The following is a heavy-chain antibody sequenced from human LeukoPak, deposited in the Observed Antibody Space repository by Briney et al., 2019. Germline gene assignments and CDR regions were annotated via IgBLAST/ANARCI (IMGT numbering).Heavy chain of an antibody. J-gene: IGHJ3*02. Sequence: SVKVSCKASGGTFSSYAISWVRQAPGQGLEWMGGIIPIFGTANYAQKFQGRVTITADESTSTAYMELSSLRSEDTAVYYCASPHDYGDYVYAFDIWGQGAMVTVSS. D-gene: IGHD4-17*01. V-gene: IGHV1-69*01. CDR3: ASPHDYGDYVYAFDI. CDR1: GGTFSSYA. CDR2: IIPIFGTA.